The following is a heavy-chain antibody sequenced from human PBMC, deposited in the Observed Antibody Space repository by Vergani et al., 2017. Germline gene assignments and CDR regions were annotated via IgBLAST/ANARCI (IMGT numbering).Heavy chain of an antibody. CDR1: GGSLSGYY. V-gene: IGHV4-59*01. Sequence: QVQLQESGPGLVRPSETLSLTCTVSGGSLSGYYWNWIRQTPGEGLEWIGYVEDSGYFNYNPSLKTRVSMSSDTSNNQFSLMLSSVTVADTAVYYCARSIVSRNAPDYFGHRGQGTLVTVSS. CDR2: VEDSGYF. J-gene: IGHJ4*02. CDR3: ARSIVSRNAPDYFGH. D-gene: IGHD1-14*01.